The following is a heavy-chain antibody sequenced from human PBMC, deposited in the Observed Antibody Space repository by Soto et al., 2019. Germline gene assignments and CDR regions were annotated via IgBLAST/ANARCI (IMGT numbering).Heavy chain of an antibody. Sequence: QLQLQESGPGLVKPSETLSLTCTVSGGSISSSGHFWGWIRQPPGKGLEWIGTIFYTGSTYYNSSFKGRGTMSVDTSKNQFSLKLSSVTAADTAVYYCARIVSTTPYFHHYMDVWGKGTTGTVSS. CDR2: IFYTGST. J-gene: IGHJ6*03. CDR3: ARIVSTTPYFHHYMDV. D-gene: IGHD5-12*01. CDR1: GGSISSSGHF. V-gene: IGHV4-39*01.